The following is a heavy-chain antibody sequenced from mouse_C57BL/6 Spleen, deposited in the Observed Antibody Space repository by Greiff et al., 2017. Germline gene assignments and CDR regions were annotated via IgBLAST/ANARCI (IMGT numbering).Heavy chain of an antibody. CDR2: IDPEDGEH. J-gene: IGHJ4*01. V-gene: IGHV14-2*01. Sequence: EVQLQQSGAELVKPGASVQLSCTASGFNIKDYYMHWVKQRTDQGLARIGRIDPEDGEHKYAPKFPGKATITAEPSSNTAYLQLSSLTSEDTAVYYCARGEGYYGNYVYYAMDYRGHVTSVTVAS. D-gene: IGHD2-1*01. CDR1: GFNIKDYY. CDR3: ARGEGYYGNYVYYAMDY.